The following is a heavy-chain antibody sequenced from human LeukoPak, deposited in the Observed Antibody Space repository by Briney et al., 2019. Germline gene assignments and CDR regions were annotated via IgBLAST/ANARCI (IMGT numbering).Heavy chain of an antibody. Sequence: SETLSLTCTVSGYSISIAYYWGWIRQSPGKGLEWIGSIYHSGRTNYNPSLKSRVTISVDASKNQFSLKLSSVTAADTAVYYCARGEQQWLVLHGYYYYMDVWGKGTTVTVSS. CDR1: GYSISIAYY. CDR2: IYHSGRT. V-gene: IGHV4-38-2*02. D-gene: IGHD6-19*01. CDR3: ARGEQQWLVLHGYYYYMDV. J-gene: IGHJ6*03.